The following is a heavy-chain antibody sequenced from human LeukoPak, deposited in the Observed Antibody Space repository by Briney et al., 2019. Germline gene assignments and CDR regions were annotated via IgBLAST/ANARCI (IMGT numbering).Heavy chain of an antibody. CDR1: GFTFSNYG. V-gene: IGHV3-30*03. CDR2: ISYEGRTT. Sequence: PGRSLRLSCAGAGFTFSNYGVHWVRQAPGKGLEWVAVISYEGRTTYYADSVKGRFTISRDNTKNSLSLQMNSLRADDTAVYYCAREATLAAAGNFLDYWGQGTQVTVSS. CDR3: AREATLAAAGNFLDY. D-gene: IGHD6-13*01. J-gene: IGHJ4*02.